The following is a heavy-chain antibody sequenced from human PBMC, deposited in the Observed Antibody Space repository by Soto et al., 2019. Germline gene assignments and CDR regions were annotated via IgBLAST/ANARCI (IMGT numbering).Heavy chain of an antibody. J-gene: IGHJ6*02. D-gene: IGHD6-13*01. CDR1: GFTFSSYA. V-gene: IGHV3-23*01. CDR2: ISGSGGST. Sequence: GGSLRLSCAASGFTFSSYAMSWVRQAPGKGLEWVSAISGSGGSTYYADSVKGRLTISGDNSTNTLYLQMNSLRAEDTAVYYCAKDLSSSSWYNRYYYYGMDVWGQGTTVTVSS. CDR3: AKDLSSSSWYNRYYYYGMDV.